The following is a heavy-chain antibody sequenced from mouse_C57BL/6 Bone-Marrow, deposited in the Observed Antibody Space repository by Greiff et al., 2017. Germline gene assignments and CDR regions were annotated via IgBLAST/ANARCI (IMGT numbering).Heavy chain of an antibody. CDR2: ISSGSSPI. D-gene: IGHD2-5*01. V-gene: IGHV5-17*01. CDR3: ARFYYSTYYAMDY. CDR1: GFTFSDYG. Sequence: EVMLVESGGGLVKPGGSLKLSCAASGFTFSDYGMHWVRQAPEQGLEWVAYISSGSSPIYYADTVKGRFTIARDNAKNTLFLQLTSLRSEDTAMYYCARFYYSTYYAMDYWGQGTSVTVSS. J-gene: IGHJ4*01.